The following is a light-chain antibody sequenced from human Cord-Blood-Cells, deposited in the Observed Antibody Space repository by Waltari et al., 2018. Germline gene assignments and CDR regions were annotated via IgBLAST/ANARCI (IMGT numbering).Light chain of an antibody. Sequence: QSALTQPASVSGSPGQSITISCTGTSSDVGSYNLVSWYQQHPGKAPKLMIYEGCKRPSGVSNRFSGSKSGNTASLPISGLQAEDEADYYCCSYAGSSTFEVFGGGTKLTVL. CDR1: SSDVGSYNL. CDR2: EGC. J-gene: IGLJ3*02. CDR3: CSYAGSSTFEV. V-gene: IGLV2-23*03.